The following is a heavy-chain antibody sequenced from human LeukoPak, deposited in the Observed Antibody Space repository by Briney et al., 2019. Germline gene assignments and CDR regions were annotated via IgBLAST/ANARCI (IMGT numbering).Heavy chain of an antibody. CDR2: INPNSGGT. CDR3: ARDLSARDDFWSYYYYYMDV. V-gene: IGHV1-2*02. Sequence: ASVKVSCKASGYTFTGYYMHWVRQAPGQGLEWMGWINPNSGGTNYAQKFQGRVTMTRDTSISTAYMELSRLRSDDTAVYYCARDLSARDDFWSYYYYYMDVWGKGTTVTVSS. CDR1: GYTFTGYY. D-gene: IGHD3/OR15-3a*01. J-gene: IGHJ6*03.